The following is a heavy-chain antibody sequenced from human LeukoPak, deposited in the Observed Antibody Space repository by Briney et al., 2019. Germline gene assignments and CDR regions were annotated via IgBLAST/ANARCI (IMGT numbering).Heavy chain of an antibody. Sequence: GGSLRLSCAASGFTFSSYGMSWVRQAPGKGLEWVSGISASGGSTYYADSVKGRFTISRDNSKYTVHLQINSLRAEDTAVYYCAKDRWNSGNYYFDYWGQGTLVTVSS. D-gene: IGHD1-26*01. J-gene: IGHJ4*02. CDR2: ISASGGST. CDR3: AKDRWNSGNYYFDY. V-gene: IGHV3-23*01. CDR1: GFTFSSYG.